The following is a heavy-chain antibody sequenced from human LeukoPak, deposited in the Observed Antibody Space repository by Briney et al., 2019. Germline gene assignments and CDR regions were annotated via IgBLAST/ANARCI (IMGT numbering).Heavy chain of an antibody. CDR3: ARDSGWYPVDY. D-gene: IGHD6-19*01. V-gene: IGHV3-7*01. J-gene: IGHJ4*02. CDR2: IKEDGSEK. Sequence: GGSLXLSCAASGFTFSNSWMTWVRQAPGKGLEWVANIKEDGSEKNYVDSVRGGFTISRDNAKNSLYMKMKSLRAEDTAVYYCARDSGWYPVDYWGQGTLVTVSS. CDR1: GFTFSNSW.